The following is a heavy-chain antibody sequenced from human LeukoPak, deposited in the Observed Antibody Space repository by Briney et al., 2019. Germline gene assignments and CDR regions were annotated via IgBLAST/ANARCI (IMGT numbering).Heavy chain of an antibody. Sequence: GGSLRVSCAASGFTFSSYWMHWVRQAPGKGLVWVSRINSDGSSTSYADTVKGRFTISRDNAKNTLYLQMNSLRAEDTAVYYCARGSWGYAYEGDWFDPWGQGTLVTVSS. CDR1: GFTFSSYW. CDR3: ARGSWGYAYEGDWFDP. D-gene: IGHD3-16*01. V-gene: IGHV3-74*01. CDR2: INSDGSST. J-gene: IGHJ5*02.